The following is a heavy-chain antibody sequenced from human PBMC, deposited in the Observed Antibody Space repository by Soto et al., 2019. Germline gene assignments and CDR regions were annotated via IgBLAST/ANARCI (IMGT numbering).Heavy chain of an antibody. V-gene: IGHV3-21*01. J-gene: IGHJ4*02. CDR3: ARVAY. CDR1: GFTFSRVS. CDR2: ISSASSET. Sequence: PGGSLRLSCEASGFTFSRVSMNWVRRVPGKGLEWVASISSASSETWYSDSVKGRFIISRDNAQSSLFLQMNTLRPDDSAIYYCARVAYWGPGTQVTVSS.